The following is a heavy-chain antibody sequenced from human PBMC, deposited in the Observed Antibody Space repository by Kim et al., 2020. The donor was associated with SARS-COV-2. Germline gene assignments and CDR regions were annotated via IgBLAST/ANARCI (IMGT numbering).Heavy chain of an antibody. V-gene: IGHV4-31*03. CDR1: GGSISSGGYY. CDR3: ATGLTLGDYNAIDF. Sequence: SETLSLTCSISGGSISSGGYYWTWIRQLPGKGLEWIGYIKYGGSTYYNPSLERRVAISGDTSKFSLKLKSVTAADTAVYYCATGLTLGDYNAIDFWGQG. J-gene: IGHJ4*02. CDR2: IKYGGST. D-gene: IGHD4-17*01.